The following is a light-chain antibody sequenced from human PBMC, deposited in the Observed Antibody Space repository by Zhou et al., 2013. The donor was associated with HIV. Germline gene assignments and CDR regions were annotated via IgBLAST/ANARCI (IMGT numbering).Light chain of an antibody. CDR1: QGIRSY. Sequence: DIQLTQSPSFLSASVGDRITITCRASQGIRSYLAWYQQKPGKAPNLLIYAASTLQSGVPSRFSGSGSGTEFTLAISNLQPEDFATYYCQQLNSYPHTFGQGTKVEI. V-gene: IGKV1-9*01. CDR3: QQLNSYPHT. CDR2: AAS. J-gene: IGKJ1*01.